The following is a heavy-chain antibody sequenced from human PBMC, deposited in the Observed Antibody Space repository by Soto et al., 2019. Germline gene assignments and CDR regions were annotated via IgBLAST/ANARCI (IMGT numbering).Heavy chain of an antibody. Sequence: QVQLVQSGAEVKKPGASVKVSCKASGYTFTSYDINWVRQATGQGLEWMGWMNPNSGNTGYAHKFQGRVTMTRNTSISTAYMELSSLRSEDTAVYYCARARYCSSTSCFRYGSGRRGLEGYNWFDPWGQGTLVTVSS. CDR3: ARARYCSSTSCFRYGSGRRGLEGYNWFDP. J-gene: IGHJ5*02. D-gene: IGHD2-2*01. CDR1: GYTFTSYD. V-gene: IGHV1-8*01. CDR2: MNPNSGNT.